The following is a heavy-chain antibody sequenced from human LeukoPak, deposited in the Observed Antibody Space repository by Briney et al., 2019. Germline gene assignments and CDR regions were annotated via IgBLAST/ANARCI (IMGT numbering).Heavy chain of an antibody. CDR2: IISSGGGT. Sequence: AGGSLRLSCAASGFTVSSNYMSWVRQAPGKGLEWVSGIISSGGGTYYADSVKGRFTISRDNSKNTLYLQMNDLRAEDTAVYYCAKDQTISGVNFFDFWGQGTTVTVSS. D-gene: IGHD3-10*01. V-gene: IGHV3-23*01. CDR1: GFTVSSNY. CDR3: AKDQTISGVNFFDF. J-gene: IGHJ6*02.